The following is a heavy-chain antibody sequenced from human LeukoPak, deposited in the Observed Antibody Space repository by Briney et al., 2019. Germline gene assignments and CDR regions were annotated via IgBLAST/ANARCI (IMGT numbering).Heavy chain of an antibody. CDR3: AKTPRYYYDSSGYYSIFDY. D-gene: IGHD3-22*01. CDR1: GFTFSSYA. CDR2: ISGSGGST. Sequence: GGSLRLSCAASGFTFSSYAMSWVRQAPGKGLEWVSAISGSGGSTYYADSVKGRFTISRGNSKNTLYLQMNSLRAEDTAVYYCAKTPRYYYDSSGYYSIFDYWGQGTLVTVSS. J-gene: IGHJ4*02. V-gene: IGHV3-23*01.